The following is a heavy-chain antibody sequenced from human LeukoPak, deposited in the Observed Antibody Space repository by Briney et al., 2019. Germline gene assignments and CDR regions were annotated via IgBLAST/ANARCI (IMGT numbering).Heavy chain of an antibody. J-gene: IGHJ5*02. CDR1: GFTVSSND. V-gene: IGHV3-53*01. CDR3: AKYGVVLPPGSYIPHWFDP. Sequence: GGSLRLSCAAPGFTVSSNDMSWVRQAPGKGLEWVSVIYRGGSTYYADSVKGRFTISRDNSKNTLYLQMNSLRAEDTAVYYCAKYGVVLPPGSYIPHWFDPWGQGSLVTVSS. D-gene: IGHD2-15*01. CDR2: IYRGGST.